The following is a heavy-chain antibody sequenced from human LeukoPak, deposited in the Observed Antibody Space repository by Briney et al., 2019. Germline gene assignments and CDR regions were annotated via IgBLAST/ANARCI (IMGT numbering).Heavy chain of an antibody. V-gene: IGHV3-7*05. CDR2: IDQDGSEK. D-gene: IGHD1-20*01. CDR3: ARDGLTGTTLSYCDY. Sequence: SRGSLRLSCAASGFTFSSYWMNWVRQAPGRGLEWVANIDQDGSEKYYVDSVKGRFTISRDNAKNSLYLQMNSLRAEDTAVYYCARDGLTGTTLSYCDYWGQGTLVAVSS. CDR1: GFTFSSYW. J-gene: IGHJ4*02.